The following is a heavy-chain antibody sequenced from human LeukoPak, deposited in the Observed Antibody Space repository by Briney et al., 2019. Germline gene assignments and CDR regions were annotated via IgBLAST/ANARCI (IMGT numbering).Heavy chain of an antibody. V-gene: IGHV3-53*01. CDR3: AKGESHPKYYFDY. CDR1: GFTVSTNY. CDR2: IYSNGGT. Sequence: GGSLRLSCAASGFTVSTNYMSWVRQAPGKGPEWVSIIYSNGGTYYADSVKGRFTISRDNSKNTLYLQMNSLRAEDTAVYYCAKGESHPKYYFDYWGQGTLVTVSS. D-gene: IGHD3-10*01. J-gene: IGHJ4*02.